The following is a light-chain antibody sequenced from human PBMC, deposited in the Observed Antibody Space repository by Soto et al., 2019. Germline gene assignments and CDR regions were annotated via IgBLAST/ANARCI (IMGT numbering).Light chain of an antibody. Sequence: QPVLTQPPSVSGAPGQRVTISCTGSSSNIGAGYDVHGYQQLPGTAPKLLIYGNSNRPSGVPDRFSGSKSGASASLAITGLQAEDEADYYCQAYGSSLSVSVFGGGTKLTVL. CDR2: GNS. CDR1: SSNIGAGYD. J-gene: IGLJ2*01. V-gene: IGLV1-40*01. CDR3: QAYGSSLSVSV.